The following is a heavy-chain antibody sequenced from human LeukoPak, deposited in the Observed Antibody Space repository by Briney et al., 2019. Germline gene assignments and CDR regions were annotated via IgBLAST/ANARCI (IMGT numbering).Heavy chain of an antibody. CDR3: ARAKVPAAINSWFDP. Sequence: ASVKVSCKASGYTFTGYYMHWVRQAPGQGLEWMGWINPNSGGTNYAQKFQGRVTMTRDTSISTAYMELSRLRSDDTAVYYCARAKVPAAINSWFDPWGQGTLVTASS. D-gene: IGHD2-2*01. V-gene: IGHV1-2*02. CDR2: INPNSGGT. CDR1: GYTFTGYY. J-gene: IGHJ5*02.